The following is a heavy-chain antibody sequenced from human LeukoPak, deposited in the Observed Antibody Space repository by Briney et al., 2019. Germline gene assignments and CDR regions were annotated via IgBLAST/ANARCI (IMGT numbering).Heavy chain of an antibody. J-gene: IGHJ4*02. Sequence: GGSLRLSCAASGFTFSSYDMHWVRQAPGKGLEWVAVISYDGSNKYYADSVKGRFTISRDNSKNTLYLQMNSLRAEDTAVYYCAKDRRIVVVVGSSFDYWGQGTLVTVSS. D-gene: IGHD2-15*01. CDR2: ISYDGSNK. CDR1: GFTFSSYD. CDR3: AKDRRIVVVVGSSFDY. V-gene: IGHV3-30*18.